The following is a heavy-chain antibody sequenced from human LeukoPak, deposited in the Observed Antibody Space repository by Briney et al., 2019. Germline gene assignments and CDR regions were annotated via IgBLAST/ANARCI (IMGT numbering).Heavy chain of an antibody. V-gene: IGHV3-11*06. CDR3: ARVIRGTGGDWLGP. CDR2: ITSSSST. D-gene: IGHD1-1*01. Sequence: PGGSLRLSCAASGFTFSDYYMRWIRQAPGKGLGWVAYITSSSSTNYADSVKGRFSVSRDNAKNSLFLQMNGLRAEDTAVYYCARVIRGTGGDWLGPTGHRNPVTVSS. CDR1: GFTFSDYY. J-gene: IGHJ5*02.